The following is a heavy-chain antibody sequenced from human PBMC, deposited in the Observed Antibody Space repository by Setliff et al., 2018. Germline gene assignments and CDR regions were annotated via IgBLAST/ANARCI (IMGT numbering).Heavy chain of an antibody. V-gene: IGHV1-18*01. Sequence: ASVKVSCKASGYTFTVYGIGWVRQAPGQGPEWMGWINPYNRQIKVVQKFQGRVTMTIDTSTNTAYMELTSLTSDDTGVYYCMDSAKDVFHIWGQGTMVTVSS. CDR1: GYTFTVYG. CDR2: INPYNRQI. J-gene: IGHJ3*02. CDR3: MDSAKDVFHI. D-gene: IGHD2-15*01.